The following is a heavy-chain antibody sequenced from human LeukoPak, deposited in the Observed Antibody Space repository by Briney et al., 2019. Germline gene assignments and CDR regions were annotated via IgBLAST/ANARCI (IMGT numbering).Heavy chain of an antibody. D-gene: IGHD2-2*01. CDR1: GGSFSGYY. CDR2: INHSGST. Sequence: SETLSLTCAVYGGSFSGYYWSWIRQPPGKGLEWIGEINHSGSTNYNPSLKSRVTISVDTSKNQFSLKLSSVTAADTAVYYCASGIAYYQPSKNAFDFWGQGTMVIVSS. V-gene: IGHV4-34*01. J-gene: IGHJ3*01. CDR3: ASGIAYYQPSKNAFDF.